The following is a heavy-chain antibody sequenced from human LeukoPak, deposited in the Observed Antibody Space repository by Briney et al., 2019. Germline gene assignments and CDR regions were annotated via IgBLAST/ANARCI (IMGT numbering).Heavy chain of an antibody. CDR3: ARAPAIAAAGTDYFDY. V-gene: IGHV4-59*06. Sequence: SETLSLTCTVSGGSISSYYWSWIRQPAGKGLEWIGYIYHSGSTYYNPSLKSRVTISVDRSKNQFSLKLSSVTAADTAVYYCARAPAIAAAGTDYFDYWGQGTLVTVSS. CDR1: GGSISSYY. J-gene: IGHJ4*02. CDR2: IYHSGST. D-gene: IGHD6-13*01.